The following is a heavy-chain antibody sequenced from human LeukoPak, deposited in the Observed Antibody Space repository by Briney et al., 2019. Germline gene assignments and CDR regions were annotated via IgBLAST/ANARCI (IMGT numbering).Heavy chain of an antibody. CDR2: ISGSGGST. Sequence: GGSLRLSCAASGFIFRNYVMSWVRQAPGMGLEWVSAISGSGGSTYYADSVEGRFTISRDNAKNSLYLQMNSLRAEDTAVYYCAREGVGGFDIWGQGTMVTVSS. CDR1: GFIFRNYV. CDR3: AREGVGGFDI. J-gene: IGHJ3*02. V-gene: IGHV3-23*01. D-gene: IGHD3-16*01.